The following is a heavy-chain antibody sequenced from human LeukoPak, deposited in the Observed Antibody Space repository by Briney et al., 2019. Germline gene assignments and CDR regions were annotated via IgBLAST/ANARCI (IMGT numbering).Heavy chain of an antibody. CDR2: ISSSSSYI. J-gene: IGHJ6*04. CDR1: GFTLRSYS. CDR3: ARDSITGREMDV. V-gene: IGHV3-21*01. Sequence: GVALTLSCPPSGFTLRSYSMNWVRPAPAKGRAGVLFISSSSSYIYYADSVKGRFTISRDNAQNSLYLQMNRLRAEDTVVYYCARDSITGREMDVWGKGTTVTVSS. D-gene: IGHD1-20*01.